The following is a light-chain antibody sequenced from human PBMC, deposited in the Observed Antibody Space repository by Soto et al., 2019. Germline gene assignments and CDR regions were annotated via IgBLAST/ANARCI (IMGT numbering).Light chain of an antibody. CDR1: SSDVGGSNY. V-gene: IGLV2-14*01. J-gene: IGLJ2*01. CDR2: EVA. Sequence: QSALTQPASVSGYPGQSITISCTGTSSDVGGSNYVSWYQQHPGKAPKLMIYEVANRPSGVSNRFSGSKSGNTASLTISGLQPEDEAHYYCSSYTTSTTLGVVFGGGTKLTVL. CDR3: SSYTTSTTLGVV.